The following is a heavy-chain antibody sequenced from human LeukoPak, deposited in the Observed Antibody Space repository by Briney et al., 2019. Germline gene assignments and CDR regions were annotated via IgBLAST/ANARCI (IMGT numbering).Heavy chain of an antibody. CDR3: AMPYSTSEG. CDR2: IHPGDSDS. CDR1: GYSFTNYW. J-gene: IGHJ4*02. V-gene: IGHV5-51*01. Sequence: GESLKISCKGSGYSFTNYWIGWVRQMSGKGLEWMGIIHPGDSDSRYSPSFQGQVTISVDKSISTAYLQWNSLKASDTAMYYCAMPYSTSEGWGQGNLVTVSS. D-gene: IGHD6-6*01.